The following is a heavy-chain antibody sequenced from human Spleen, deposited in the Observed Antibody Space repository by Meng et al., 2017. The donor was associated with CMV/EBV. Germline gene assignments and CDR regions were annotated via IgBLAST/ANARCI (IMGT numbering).Heavy chain of an antibody. J-gene: IGHJ4*02. D-gene: IGHD5/OR15-5a*01. CDR2: IRWNSGII. V-gene: IGHV3-9*01. CDR1: GFTFDDYA. CDR3: ARVSTIRFDY. Sequence: SLKISCAASGFTFDDYAMHWVRQAPGKGLEWVSGIRWNSGIIGYADSVKGRFTISRDNAKNSLYLQMNSLRAEDTAVYYCARVSTIRFDYWGQGTLVTVSS.